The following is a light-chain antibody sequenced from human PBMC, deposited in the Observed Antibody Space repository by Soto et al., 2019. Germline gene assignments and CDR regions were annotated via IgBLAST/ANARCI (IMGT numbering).Light chain of an antibody. V-gene: IGLV1-51*01. CDR3: GTWDESLGAGV. Sequence: QSVLTQPASLSAPPGEKVTISCSGRGSNIGRNYVSWYRQFPGTAPQLLIYDDSKRHSGVPDRLSGSMYGTSASLAIAGLQSGDEAVYYCGTWDESLGAGVFGGGTKLTVL. CDR1: GSNIGRNY. CDR2: DDS. J-gene: IGLJ2*01.